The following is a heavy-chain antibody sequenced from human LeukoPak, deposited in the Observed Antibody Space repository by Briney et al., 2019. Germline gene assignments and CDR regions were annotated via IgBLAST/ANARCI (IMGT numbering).Heavy chain of an antibody. D-gene: IGHD1-26*01. J-gene: IGHJ4*02. V-gene: IGHV3-74*01. CDR2: INNDGSGT. Sequence: GGSLRLSCAASGFTFSSCWMHWVRQTPGKGLVWVSRINNDGSGTSYADSVKDRFTISRDNAKNILFLQMNSLRAEDTAVYYCAKFPGVGATIYWGQGTLVTVSS. CDR1: GFTFSSCW. CDR3: AKFPGVGATIY.